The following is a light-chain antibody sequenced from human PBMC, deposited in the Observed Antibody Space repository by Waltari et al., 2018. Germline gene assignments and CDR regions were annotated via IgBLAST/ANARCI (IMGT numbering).Light chain of an antibody. J-gene: IGKJ1*01. Sequence: EIVLTQSPGTLSLSPGERATLSCRASQSVSRPVAWYQQKPGQAPRLLIYGASNRATGIPDRFSGSGSGTDFSLTISRLEPEDFAVYYCQHYVRLPVTFGQGTKVEIK. V-gene: IGKV3-20*01. CDR2: GAS. CDR1: QSVSRP. CDR3: QHYVRLPVT.